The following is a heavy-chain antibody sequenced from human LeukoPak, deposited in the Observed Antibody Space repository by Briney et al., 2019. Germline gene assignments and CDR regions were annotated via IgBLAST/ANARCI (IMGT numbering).Heavy chain of an antibody. Sequence: SETLSLTCTVSGGSISSYYWSWIRQPPGKGLEWIGYIYYSGSTNYNPSLKSRVTISVDTSKNQFSLKLSSVTAADTAVYYCARGSGRESLDYWGQGTLVTVSS. CDR3: ARGSGRESLDY. CDR2: IYYSGST. J-gene: IGHJ4*02. V-gene: IGHV4-59*01. D-gene: IGHD3-3*01. CDR1: GGSISSYY.